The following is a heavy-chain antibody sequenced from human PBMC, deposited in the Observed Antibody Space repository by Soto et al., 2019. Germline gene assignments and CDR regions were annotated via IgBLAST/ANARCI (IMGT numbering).Heavy chain of an antibody. CDR1: GYTFTSYA. Sequence: ASVKVSCKASGYTFTSYAMHWVRQAPGQRLEWMGWINAGNGNTKYSQKFQGRVTITRDTSASTAYMELSSLRSEDTAVYYCARGDIVVVVAAHGGAFDIWGQGTMVTVSS. D-gene: IGHD2-15*01. CDR2: INAGNGNT. J-gene: IGHJ3*02. V-gene: IGHV1-3*01. CDR3: ARGDIVVVVAAHGGAFDI.